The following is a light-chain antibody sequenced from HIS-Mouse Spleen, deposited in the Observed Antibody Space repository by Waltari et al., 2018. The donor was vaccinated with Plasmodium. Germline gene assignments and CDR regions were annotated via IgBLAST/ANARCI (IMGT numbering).Light chain of an antibody. CDR2: KAS. CDR3: QQYNSYSWT. Sequence: FKLPRPLPTLLELVGDRATITCRASQSISSRLAWYQQKPGKAPKLLIYKASSLESGVPSRFSGSGSGTEFTLTISSLQPDDFATYYCQQYNSYSWTFGQGTKVEIK. J-gene: IGKJ1*01. CDR1: QSISSR. V-gene: IGKV1-5*03.